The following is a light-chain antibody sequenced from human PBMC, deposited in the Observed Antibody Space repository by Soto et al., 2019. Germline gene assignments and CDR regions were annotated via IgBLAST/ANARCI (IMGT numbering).Light chain of an antibody. CDR2: GAS. CDR1: QSVSSN. CDR3: QQYHNWPPIT. V-gene: IGKV3-15*01. J-gene: IGKJ5*01. Sequence: EIVMTQSPATLSVSPGERATLSCRASQSVSSNLAWYQQKPGQAPRLLIYGASTRATGIPARFSGSGSGTDFTLTISRLEPEDFAVYYCQQYHNWPPITFGQGTRLEI.